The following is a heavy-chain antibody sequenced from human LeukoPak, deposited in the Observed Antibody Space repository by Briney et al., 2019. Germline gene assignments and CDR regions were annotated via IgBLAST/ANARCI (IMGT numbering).Heavy chain of an antibody. Sequence: SDTLSLTCTVSGGSLSSYYWGWIRQPPGQGLEWIGYIYHSGSNNYNPSLKSRVTMSVNTSKNHFSLKLTSVTAADTAIYYCARRRTIVGAKGSFDVWGQGTMVTVSS. CDR1: GGSLSSYY. J-gene: IGHJ3*01. CDR3: ARRRTIVGAKGSFDV. V-gene: IGHV4-59*08. D-gene: IGHD1-26*01. CDR2: IYHSGSN.